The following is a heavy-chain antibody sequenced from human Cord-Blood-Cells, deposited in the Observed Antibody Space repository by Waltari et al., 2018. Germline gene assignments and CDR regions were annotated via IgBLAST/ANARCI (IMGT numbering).Heavy chain of an antibody. J-gene: IGHJ2*01. D-gene: IGHD7-27*01. Sequence: QVQLVQSGAEVKKPGSSVKVSCKASGGTFSSYAISWVRQAPGQGLEWMVGFIPIFGTANYAQKFQGRVTITADESTSTADRELSSLRSEDTAVYYCASPYLTSYPYWYFDLWGRGTLVTVSS. CDR3: ASPYLTSYPYWYFDL. CDR1: GGTFSSYA. V-gene: IGHV1-69*01. CDR2: FIPIFGTA.